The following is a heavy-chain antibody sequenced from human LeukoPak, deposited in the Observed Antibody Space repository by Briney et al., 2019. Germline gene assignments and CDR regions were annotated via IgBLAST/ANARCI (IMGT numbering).Heavy chain of an antibody. CDR1: GFTFEDYT. CDR3: VKDLSYESSGHVLEY. D-gene: IGHD3-22*01. Sequence: GGSLRLSCVASGFTFEDYTMHWVRRAPGKTLEWVSLISWDGTTYYTDSVKGRFTISRDNSKNSLYLQMDTLRSEDTAFYYCVKDLSYESSGHVLEYWGQGTLVTVSS. CDR2: ISWDGTT. J-gene: IGHJ4*02. V-gene: IGHV3-43*01.